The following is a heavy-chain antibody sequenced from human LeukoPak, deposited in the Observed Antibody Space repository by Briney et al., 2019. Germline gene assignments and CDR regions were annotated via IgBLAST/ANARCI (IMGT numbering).Heavy chain of an antibody. D-gene: IGHD1-14*01. CDR2: IAYGGSRA. CDR1: GFTFGGYG. J-gene: IGHJ4*02. Sequence: GGSLRLSCAGSGFTFGGYGMHWFRQTPGKGLEWVAVIAYGGSRAFYVDSVKGRFTISRDNSKNTMSVQMDDLRAEDTAVYYCTRYNNDHFDYWGQGTLVTVSS. V-gene: IGHV3-33*01. CDR3: TRYNNDHFDY.